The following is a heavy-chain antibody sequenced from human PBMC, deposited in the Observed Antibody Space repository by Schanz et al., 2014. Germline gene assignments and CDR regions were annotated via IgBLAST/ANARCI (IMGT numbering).Heavy chain of an antibody. Sequence: QVQLVESGGGVVQPGRSLRLSCAASGFTFSDYYMSWIRQAPGKGLEWVSYISSSGSYTNYADSVKGRFTTSRDNGETSVYLQINSLRVEDTAVYYCARFLARYQYYGVDVWGQGTTVIVSS. V-gene: IGHV3-11*05. D-gene: IGHD3-3*01. J-gene: IGHJ6*02. CDR1: GFTFSDYY. CDR3: ARFLARYQYYGVDV. CDR2: ISSSGSYT.